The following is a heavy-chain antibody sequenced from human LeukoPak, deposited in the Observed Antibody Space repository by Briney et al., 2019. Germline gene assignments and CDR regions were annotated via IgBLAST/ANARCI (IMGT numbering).Heavy chain of an antibody. CDR3: AKAVTGHYIDH. CDR1: GFTFSTYG. CDR2: ISYDGSNK. D-gene: IGHD6-19*01. Sequence: GRSLRLSCAASGFTFSTYGMHWVRQAPGKGLEWVAVISYDGSNKNYAGSVKGRFTISRDNSKSTLYLQMNSLRAEDTAVYYCAKAVTGHYIDHWGQGTLVTVSS. J-gene: IGHJ4*02. V-gene: IGHV3-30*18.